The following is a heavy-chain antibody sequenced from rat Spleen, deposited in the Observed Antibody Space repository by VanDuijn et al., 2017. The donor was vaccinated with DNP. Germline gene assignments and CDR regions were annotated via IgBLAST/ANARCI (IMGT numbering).Heavy chain of an antibody. V-gene: IGHV5-20*01. J-gene: IGHJ2*01. D-gene: IGHD1-1*01. Sequence: EVQLVGSGGGLVQPGRSLKLSCAASGFTFSDYYMAWVRQAPTKGLEWVAYISYDGGITAYGDSVKGRFTISRDNAKSTLYLQMDSLGSEDTATYYCTRRDSSLLLHGFFDYWGQGVMVTVSS. CDR3: TRRDSSLLLHGFFDY. CDR2: ISYDGGIT. CDR1: GFTFSDYY.